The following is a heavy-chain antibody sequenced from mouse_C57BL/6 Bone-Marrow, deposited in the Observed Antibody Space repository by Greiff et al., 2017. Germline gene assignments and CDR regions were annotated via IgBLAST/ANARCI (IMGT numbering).Heavy chain of an antibody. CDR2: IDPETGGT. Sequence: VKLVESGAELVRPGASVTLSCKASGYTFTDYEMHWVKQTPVHGLEWIGAIDPETGGTAYNQKFKGKAILTADKSSSTAYMELRSLTSEDSAVYYCTREGVYYGNYWGQGTTLTVSS. D-gene: IGHD2-1*01. CDR1: GYTFTDYE. V-gene: IGHV1-15*01. J-gene: IGHJ2*01. CDR3: TREGVYYGNY.